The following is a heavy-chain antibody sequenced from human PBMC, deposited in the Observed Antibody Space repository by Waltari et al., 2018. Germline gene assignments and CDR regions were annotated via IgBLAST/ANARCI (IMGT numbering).Heavy chain of an antibody. J-gene: IGHJ5*02. CDR1: GGSISSLNYT. D-gene: IGHD1-26*01. CDR3: ARTYSGDYEFWFDP. CDR2: IYYSGNT. V-gene: IGHV4-39*01. Sequence: QLQLQESGPGLVQSSETLSLTCDVSGGSISSLNYTWGWLRQTPGKGLEWIASIYYSGNTYYNPSLKSRVTISVDTSKNQFSLRLSSVTAADTAVYYCARTYSGDYEFWFDPWGQGTLVTVSS.